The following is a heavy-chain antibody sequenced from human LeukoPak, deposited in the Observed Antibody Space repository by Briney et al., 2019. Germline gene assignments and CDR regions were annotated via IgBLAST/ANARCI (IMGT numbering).Heavy chain of an antibody. V-gene: IGHV3-48*03. CDR3: ARENTIFGVVTGYYFDY. J-gene: IGHJ4*02. CDR1: GFTFSSYE. D-gene: IGHD3-3*01. Sequence: QPGGSLRLSCAASGFTFSSYEMNWVRQAPGKGLEGVSYISSSGSTIFYADSVKGRFTISRDNAKNSLYLQMNSLRAEDTAVYYCARENTIFGVVTGYYFDYWGQGTLVTVSS. CDR2: ISSSGSTI.